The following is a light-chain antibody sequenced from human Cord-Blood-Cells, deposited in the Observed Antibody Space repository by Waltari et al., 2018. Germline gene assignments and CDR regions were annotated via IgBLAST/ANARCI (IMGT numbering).Light chain of an antibody. CDR3: QQYNIWPPLT. J-gene: IGKJ4*01. CDR2: GAS. Sequence: IVMTQSPATLSVSPGERATLSCRASQSVSSNLAWYQQKPGQAPRLLIYGASTRPTGIPARFSGSGSGTEFTLTISSLQSEDFAVYYCQQYNIWPPLTFGGGTKVEIK. CDR1: QSVSSN. V-gene: IGKV3-15*01.